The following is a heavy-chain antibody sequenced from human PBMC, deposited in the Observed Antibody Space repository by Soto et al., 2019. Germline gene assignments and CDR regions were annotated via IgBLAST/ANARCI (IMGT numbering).Heavy chain of an antibody. D-gene: IGHD1-26*01. V-gene: IGHV3-30*18. CDR1: GFTSTPYG. CDR3: AKAPYSGSFFYGMDV. Sequence: PRGALRLPCAPPGFTSTPYGMHSVRQSPGKALEWVAVISYDGSNKYSAATLKGRFTISRDNSKNTLYLQMNSLRAEDTAVYYCAKAPYSGSFFYGMDVWGQGTTVTVSS. J-gene: IGHJ6*02. CDR2: ISYDGSNK.